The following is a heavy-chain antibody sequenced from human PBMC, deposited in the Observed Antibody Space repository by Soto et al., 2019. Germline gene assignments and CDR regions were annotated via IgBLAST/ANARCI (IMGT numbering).Heavy chain of an antibody. CDR2: IRTKAKNYAP. CDR3: TRQTDAVQWLVVQTDYNFDY. V-gene: IGHV3-73*01. CDR1: ALTFVVSS. Sequence: GSRTLSWAVSALTFVVSSIHWVRQASGEWLGWVGHIRTKAKNYAPACAESVKGRLPISRDDSMNTAYMQMNSLNTEDTAVYFCTRQTDAVQWLVVQTDYNFDYWGQGTLVTVSS. D-gene: IGHD6-19*01. J-gene: IGHJ4*02.